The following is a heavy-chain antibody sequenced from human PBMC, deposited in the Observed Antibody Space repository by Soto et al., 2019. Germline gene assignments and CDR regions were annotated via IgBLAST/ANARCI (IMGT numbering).Heavy chain of an antibody. CDR3: ARTMATSGWFGP. J-gene: IGHJ5*02. D-gene: IGHD5-12*01. Sequence: SETLSLTCAVSGGPITSGGYSWSWIRQPPGKGLEWIGYIYHSGGTYYNPSLKSRVTLSIDRTKKQFSLKLKSVTAADTDVYFCARTMATSGWFGPWGQGTLVTVSS. CDR1: GGPITSGGYS. V-gene: IGHV4-30-2*01. CDR2: IYHSGGT.